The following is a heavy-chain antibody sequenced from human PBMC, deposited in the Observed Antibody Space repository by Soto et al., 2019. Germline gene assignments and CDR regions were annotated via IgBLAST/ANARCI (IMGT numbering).Heavy chain of an antibody. CDR2: INPDNGNT. Sequence: ASVKVSCKASGYTFTRYTMNWVRQAPGQRLEWMGWINPDNGNTKSSQKFQDRVIITRDTSASTAYMDLSSLRSEDSAVYYCARGSKDSYPGSRIFDFWGRGTLVTVSS. CDR3: ARGSKDSYPGSRIFDF. J-gene: IGHJ4*02. CDR1: GYTFTRYT. V-gene: IGHV1-3*01. D-gene: IGHD2-15*01.